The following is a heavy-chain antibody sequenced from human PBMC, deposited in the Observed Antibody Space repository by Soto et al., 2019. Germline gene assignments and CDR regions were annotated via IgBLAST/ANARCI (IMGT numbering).Heavy chain of an antibody. Sequence: PGGSLRLSCEASGFTFNNYAMTWVRQTPGKGLQWVSTISGSGSSTFYADSVRGRFTISRDNSKNTLYLQMNSLRAEDTALYYCAKEKIASTVADFFDYWGQGILVTVSS. D-gene: IGHD6-19*01. CDR1: GFTFNNYA. V-gene: IGHV3-23*01. CDR3: AKEKIASTVADFFDY. J-gene: IGHJ4*02. CDR2: ISGSGSST.